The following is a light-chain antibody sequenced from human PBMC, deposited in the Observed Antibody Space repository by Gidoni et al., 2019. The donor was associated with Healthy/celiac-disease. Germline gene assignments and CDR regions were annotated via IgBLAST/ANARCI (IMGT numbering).Light chain of an antibody. CDR2: AAS. J-gene: IGKJ1*01. CDR3: QQSYRTPPT. V-gene: IGKV1-39*01. CDR1: QSISSY. Sequence: DIQMTQSPSSLSASVGDRVTITCRASQSISSYLYWYQQKPGKAPKLLIYAASSLQSVVPSRFSGGGAATYFLLIISILPADVVVYYCRQQSYRTPPTFGQGTKLEIK.